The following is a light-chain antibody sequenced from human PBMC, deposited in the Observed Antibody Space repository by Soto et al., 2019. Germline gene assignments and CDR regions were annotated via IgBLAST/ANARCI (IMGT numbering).Light chain of an antibody. CDR1: QSISSY. J-gene: IGKJ2*01. CDR3: QQSYSTPVT. CDR2: AAS. Sequence: DIQMTQSPSSLSASVGDRVTITCRASQSISSYLNWYQQKPGKAPNLLIYAASSLQSRVPSRFSGSGSGTDFTLTISSLQPEDFATYYFQQSYSTPVTFGQGTKLEIK. V-gene: IGKV1-39*01.